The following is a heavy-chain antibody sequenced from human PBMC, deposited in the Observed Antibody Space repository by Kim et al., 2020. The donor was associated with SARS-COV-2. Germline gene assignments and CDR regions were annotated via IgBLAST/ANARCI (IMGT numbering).Heavy chain of an antibody. Sequence: ASVKVSCKASGYTFTSYATHWVRQAPGQRLEWMGWINAGNGNTKYSPKFQGRVTITRDTSASTAYMELSSLRSEDTAVYYCARDAVRYFDWLLFHWFDPWGQGTLVTVSS. CDR1: GYTFTSYA. J-gene: IGHJ5*02. D-gene: IGHD3-9*01. CDR3: ARDAVRYFDWLLFHWFDP. CDR2: INAGNGNT. V-gene: IGHV1-3*01.